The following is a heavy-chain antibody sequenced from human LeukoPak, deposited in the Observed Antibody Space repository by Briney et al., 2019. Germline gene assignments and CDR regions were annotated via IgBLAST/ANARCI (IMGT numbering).Heavy chain of an antibody. J-gene: IGHJ3*02. CDR3: ARDAAYYYDSSGSKGAFDI. D-gene: IGHD3-22*01. Sequence: PGRSLRLSCAASGFTFSSYAMHWVRQAPGKGLEWVAVISYDGSNKYYADSVKGRFTISRDNSKNTLYLQMNSLRAEDTAVYYCARDAAYYYDSSGSKGAFDIWGQGTMVTVSS. V-gene: IGHV3-30*04. CDR2: ISYDGSNK. CDR1: GFTFSSYA.